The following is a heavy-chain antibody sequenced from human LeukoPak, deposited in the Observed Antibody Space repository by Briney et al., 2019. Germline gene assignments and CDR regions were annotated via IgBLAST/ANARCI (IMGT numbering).Heavy chain of an antibody. CDR3: ARAGRDGYSSASDSFDI. CDR2: IYYSGST. CDR1: GGSISSYY. Sequence: SETLSLTCTVSGGSISSYYWSWIQQPPGKGLEWIGYIYYSGSTNYNPSLKSRVTISVDTSKNQFSLKLSSVTAADTAVYYCARAGRDGYSSASDSFDIWGQGKTVTVSS. D-gene: IGHD5-24*01. J-gene: IGHJ3*02. V-gene: IGHV4-59*01.